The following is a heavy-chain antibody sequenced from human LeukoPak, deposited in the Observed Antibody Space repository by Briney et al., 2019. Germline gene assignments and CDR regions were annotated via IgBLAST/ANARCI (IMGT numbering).Heavy chain of an antibody. V-gene: IGHV3-23*01. J-gene: IGHJ3*01. CDR1: GFTFSNYA. D-gene: IGHD5/OR15-5a*01. CDR3: ARGGWVSSDAFDV. CDR2: ISGPGTST. Sequence: GGSLRVSCAASGFTFSNYAVSWVRQAPGKGLDWVSVISGPGTSTSYGNSVKGRFTISRDNSKNTVFLQMNSLRAEDTAVYYCARGGWVSSDAFDVWGQGTMVTVSS.